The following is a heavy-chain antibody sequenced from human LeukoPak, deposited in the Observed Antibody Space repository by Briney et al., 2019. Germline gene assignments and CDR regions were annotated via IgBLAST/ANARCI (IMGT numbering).Heavy chain of an antibody. Sequence: PGGSLRLSCAASGFTFSNYAMNWVRQAPGKGLEWVSYISSSSSTTYYAESVKGRFTISRDSAKNSLYQQMNSLRDEDTAVYYCARYLPDQSFDYWGQGTLVTVSS. D-gene: IGHD2-8*01. CDR3: ARYLPDQSFDY. V-gene: IGHV3-48*02. CDR2: ISSSSSTT. CDR1: GFTFSNYA. J-gene: IGHJ4*02.